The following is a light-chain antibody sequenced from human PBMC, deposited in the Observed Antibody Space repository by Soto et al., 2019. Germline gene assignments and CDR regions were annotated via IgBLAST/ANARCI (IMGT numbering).Light chain of an antibody. CDR3: QQLNTFPVT. CDR1: QGISSY. J-gene: IGKJ5*01. CDR2: ASS. Sequence: DIQLTQSPSFLSASVGDRVTITCRASQGISSYLAWYQQTPGKAPKLLIYASSTLQSGVPSRFSGSGSGTEFTLTIISLQPEDFATYYCQQLNTFPVTFGQVTRLDI. V-gene: IGKV1-9*01.